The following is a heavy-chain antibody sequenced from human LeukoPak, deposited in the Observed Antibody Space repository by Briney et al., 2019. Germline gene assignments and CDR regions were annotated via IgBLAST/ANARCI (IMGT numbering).Heavy chain of an antibody. V-gene: IGHV3-30*02. CDR3: ARNRLRSTATYMDV. J-gene: IGHJ6*04. CDR2: IEYDGTDT. D-gene: IGHD2-15*01. Sequence: GGSLRLSCAASGFTFSNYGMHWVRQAPGKGLEWVAFIEYDGTDTHFADSVRGRFTISRDNSEDTLYLQIITLRAVDTAVYYCARNRLRSTATYMDVWGKGTTVTVSS. CDR1: GFTFSNYG.